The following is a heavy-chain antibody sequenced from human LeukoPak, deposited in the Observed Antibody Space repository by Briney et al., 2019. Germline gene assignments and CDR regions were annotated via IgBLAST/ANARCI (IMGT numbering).Heavy chain of an antibody. J-gene: IGHJ3*02. CDR1: GGSFSDYS. D-gene: IGHD3-10*01. V-gene: IGHV4-34*01. Sequence: SETLSLTCTVYGGSFSDYSWSWIRQSPGRGLEWIGEINHSGTTNYNSSLKSRVTILVDTTNSQFFLRLNSVTAADTAVYYCARRVRGVNDAFDIWGQGTKVTVSS. CDR3: ARRVRGVNDAFDI. CDR2: INHSGTT.